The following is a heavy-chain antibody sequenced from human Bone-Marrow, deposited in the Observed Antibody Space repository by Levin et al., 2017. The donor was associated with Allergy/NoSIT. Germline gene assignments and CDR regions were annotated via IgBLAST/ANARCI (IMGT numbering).Heavy chain of an antibody. CDR2: IYYSGST. Sequence: SETLSLTCTVSGGSISSSSYYWGWIRQPPGKGLEWIGSIYYSGSTYYNPSLKSRVTISVDTSKNQFSLKLSSVTAADTAVYYCARLMCGYSGYDAYWYFDLWGRGTLVTVSS. V-gene: IGHV4-39*01. CDR3: ARLMCGYSGYDAYWYFDL. J-gene: IGHJ2*01. CDR1: GGSISSSSYY. D-gene: IGHD5-12*01.